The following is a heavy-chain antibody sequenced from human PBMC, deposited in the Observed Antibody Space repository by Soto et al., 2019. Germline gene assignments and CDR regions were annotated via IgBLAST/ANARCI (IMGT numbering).Heavy chain of an antibody. CDR2: INPSGGST. CDR1: GYTFTSYY. CDR3: ARNAGGAHYYYYYMDV. Sequence: ASVKVSCKASGYTFTSYYMHWVRQAPGQGLEWMGIINPSGGSTSYAQKFQGRVTMTTDTSTSTAYMELRSLRSDDTAVYYCARNAGGAHYYYYYMDVWGKGTTVTVSS. J-gene: IGHJ6*03. D-gene: IGHD3-10*01. V-gene: IGHV1-46*01.